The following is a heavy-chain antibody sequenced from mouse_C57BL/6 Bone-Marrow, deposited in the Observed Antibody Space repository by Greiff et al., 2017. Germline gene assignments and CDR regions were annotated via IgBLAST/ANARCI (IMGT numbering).Heavy chain of an antibody. V-gene: IGHV5-6*01. J-gene: IGHJ2*01. Sequence: EVMLVESGGDLVKPGGSLKLSCAASGFTFSSYGMSWVRQTPDKRLEWVATISSGGSYTYYPDSVKGRFTISRDNAKNTLYLQMSSLKSEDTAMYYCAVLCPDDFDYWGQGTTLTVSS. CDR3: AVLCPDDFDY. D-gene: IGHD1-1*02. CDR2: ISSGGSYT. CDR1: GFTFSSYG.